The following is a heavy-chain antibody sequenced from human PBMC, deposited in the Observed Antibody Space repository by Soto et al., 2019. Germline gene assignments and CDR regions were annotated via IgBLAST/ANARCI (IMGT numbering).Heavy chain of an antibody. V-gene: IGHV4-59*01. J-gene: IGHJ5*02. CDR3: ARVLFGSNCWFDP. CDR2: IYYSGST. CDR1: GGSISSYY. D-gene: IGHD3-16*01. Sequence: QVQLQESGPGLVKPSETLSLTCTVSGGSISSYYWCWIRQPPGQGLEWIGYIYYSGSTNYNPSLKSRVTISVDTSKNQFSLKLSSVTAADTAVYYCARVLFGSNCWFDPWGQGTLVTVSS.